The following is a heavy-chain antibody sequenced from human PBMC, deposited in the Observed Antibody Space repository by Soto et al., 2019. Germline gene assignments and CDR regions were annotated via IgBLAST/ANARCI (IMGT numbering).Heavy chain of an antibody. V-gene: IGHV4-30-2*01. CDR3: ARGRLLPAVNFDF. D-gene: IGHD2-2*01. CDR1: GDSISSGGYS. CDR2: IYHGGSA. Sequence: SETLSLTCAVSGDSISSGGYSWNWIRQPPGKGLEWIGYIYHGGSASYNPSLKSRVTISVDGSKNHFSLQLTSVTAADTAVYYCARGRLLPAVNFDFWGQGALVT. J-gene: IGHJ4*02.